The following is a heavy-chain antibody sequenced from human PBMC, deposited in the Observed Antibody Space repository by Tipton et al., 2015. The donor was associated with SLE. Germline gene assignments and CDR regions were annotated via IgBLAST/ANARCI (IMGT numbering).Heavy chain of an antibody. CDR2: IYPGDSDT. D-gene: IGHD3-3*01. V-gene: IGHV5-51*03. CDR3: ASSLGYDFWSGYRFDY. J-gene: IGHJ4*02. Sequence: VQLVQSGAEVKMPGGSLKISCKASGYRFTNYWIGWVRQMPGKGLEWMGIIYPGDSDTRYSPSFQGQVTISADKSISTAYLQWSSLKASDTAMYYCASSLGYDFWSGYRFDYWGQGTLVTVSS. CDR1: GYRFTNYW.